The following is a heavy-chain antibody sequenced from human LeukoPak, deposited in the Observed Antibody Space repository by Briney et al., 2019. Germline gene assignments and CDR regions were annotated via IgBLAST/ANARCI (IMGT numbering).Heavy chain of an antibody. CDR1: GGSISSGSYY. D-gene: IGHD2-15*01. CDR3: ARAGRYCSGGGCYSSEFDY. V-gene: IGHV4-61*02. CDR2: IYTSGST. Sequence: PSETLSLTCTVSGGSISSGSYYWSWIRQPAGKGLEWIGRIYTSGSTNYNPSLKSRVTISVDTSKNQFSLKLSSVTAADTAVYYCARAGRYCSGGGCYSSEFDYWGQGTLVTVSS. J-gene: IGHJ4*02.